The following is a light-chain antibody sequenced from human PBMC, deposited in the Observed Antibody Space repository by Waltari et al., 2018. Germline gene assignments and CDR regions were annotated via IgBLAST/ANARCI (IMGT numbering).Light chain of an antibody. CDR1: SSDVGGYNY. V-gene: IGLV2-14*01. CDR2: EVS. J-gene: IGLJ2*01. Sequence: QSALTQPASVSGSPGQSITISCTGTSSDVGGYNYFSWYQQHPGKAPKVMIYEVSNRPSGVSTRFSGSKSGNTASLTISGLQAEDEADYYCSSYTSSSTLVVFGGGTKLTVL. CDR3: SSYTSSSTLVV.